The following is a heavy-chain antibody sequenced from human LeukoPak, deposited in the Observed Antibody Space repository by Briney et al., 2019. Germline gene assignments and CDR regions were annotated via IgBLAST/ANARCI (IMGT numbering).Heavy chain of an antibody. CDR1: GFTVSTSY. Sequence: GGSLRLSCAASGFTVSTSYMSWVCQAPGKGLEWVSIIYSGGSTSYADSVKGRFTISRDISKNTLFLQMSSLRAEDTAVYYCARSPRIYDSSGYYLVEYFDLWGRGTLVTVSS. CDR3: ARSPRIYDSSGYYLVEYFDL. D-gene: IGHD3-22*01. CDR2: IYSGGST. J-gene: IGHJ2*01. V-gene: IGHV3-53*01.